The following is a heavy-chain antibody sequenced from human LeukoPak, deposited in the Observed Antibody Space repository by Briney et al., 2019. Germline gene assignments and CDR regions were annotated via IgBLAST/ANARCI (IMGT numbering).Heavy chain of an antibody. CDR1: GGSISNYY. D-gene: IGHD3-10*01. J-gene: IGHJ3*02. Sequence: SETLSLTCTVSGGSISNYYWSWIRQPAGKGLEWIGRIYTSGSTNYNPSLKSRVTMSVDTSKNQFYLKLSSVTAADTAVYYCARESMVRGNDAFDIWGQGTMVTVSS. V-gene: IGHV4-4*07. CDR2: IYTSGST. CDR3: ARESMVRGNDAFDI.